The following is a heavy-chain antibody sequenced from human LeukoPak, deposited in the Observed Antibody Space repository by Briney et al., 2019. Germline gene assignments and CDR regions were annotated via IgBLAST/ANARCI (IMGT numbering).Heavy chain of an antibody. J-gene: IGHJ4*02. CDR3: AREKHSRIFGEVIRSPLRNYFDY. CDR1: GFTFSDYY. CDR2: ISSSGSTI. V-gene: IGHV3-11*04. D-gene: IGHD3-3*01. Sequence: GGSLRLSCAASGFTFSDYYMSWIRQAPGKGLEWVSYISSSGSTIYYADSVKGRSTISRDNAKNSLYLQMNSLRAEDTAVYYCAREKHSRIFGEVIRSPLRNYFDYWGQGTLVTVSS.